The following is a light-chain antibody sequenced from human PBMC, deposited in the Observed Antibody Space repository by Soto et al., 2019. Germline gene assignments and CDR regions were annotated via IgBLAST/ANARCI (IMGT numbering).Light chain of an antibody. Sequence: DIVLTQSPATLSLSPGERATLSCRAIQTVSITYLTWYQQKPGQAPRLLIYYTSNRATGIPARFSGSGSGTDFTLTISSLEPEDSAVYYCQQRSNWPSLTFGGGTKVDI. J-gene: IGKJ4*01. CDR1: QTVSITY. CDR2: YTS. V-gene: IGKV3-11*01. CDR3: QQRSNWPSLT.